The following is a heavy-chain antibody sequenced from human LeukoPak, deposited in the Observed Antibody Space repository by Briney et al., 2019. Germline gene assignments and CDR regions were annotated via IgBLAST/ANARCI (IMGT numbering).Heavy chain of an antibody. D-gene: IGHD3-9*01. CDR2: NYYSGST. CDR3: ARESTYYDTLTGYLRPRYFDY. CDR1: VGSISSGDYY. J-gene: IGHJ4*02. Sequence: PSETLSLTCTFSVGSISSGDYYWSWIRQPPGKGLELIGYNYYSGSTYSNPYLQSRVTISVDTSKNQFSLKLSSVTAADTAVYYCARESTYYDTLTGYLRPRYFDYWGQGTLVTVSS. V-gene: IGHV4-30-4*08.